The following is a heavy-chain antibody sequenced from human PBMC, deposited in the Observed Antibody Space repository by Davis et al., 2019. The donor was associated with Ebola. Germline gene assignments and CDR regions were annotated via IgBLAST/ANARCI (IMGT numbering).Heavy chain of an antibody. CDR1: GFTFSNYN. Sequence: GGSLRLSCAVSGFTFSNYNMNWVRQTPGKGLEWVSHISDDSSSTYYADSVKGRFTISRDNAKNSLYLQLNTLRDEDTAVYFCVSAGWDRWGQGTLVTVSS. J-gene: IGHJ5*02. CDR3: VSAGWDR. V-gene: IGHV3-48*02. CDR2: ISDDSSST. D-gene: IGHD2-15*01.